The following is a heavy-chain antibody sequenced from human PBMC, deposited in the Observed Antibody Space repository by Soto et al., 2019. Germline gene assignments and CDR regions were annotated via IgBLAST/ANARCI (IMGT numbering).Heavy chain of an antibody. CDR1: GYTFTSYG. Sequence: VSSVQVSCKASGYTFTSYGISWVRQAPGQGLEWMGWISPYNGNTNYAQKLQGRVTMTTDTSTSTAYMELRSLRSDDTAVYYCAFSHALEIWGQGTMVTVSS. CDR2: ISPYNGNT. V-gene: IGHV1-18*04. J-gene: IGHJ3*02. CDR3: AFSHALEI.